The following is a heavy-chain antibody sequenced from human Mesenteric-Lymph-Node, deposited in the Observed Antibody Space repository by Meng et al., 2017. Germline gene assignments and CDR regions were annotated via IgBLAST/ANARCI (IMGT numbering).Heavy chain of an antibody. J-gene: IGHJ4*01. D-gene: IGHD3-10*01. CDR2: IYQSGTT. CDR3: ARDTYYYASGNIAPFDY. V-gene: IGHV4-38-2*02. Sequence: SETLSLTCTVSGYSISSGFYWGWIRQPPGKGLEWIGSIYQSGTTYYNPSLEGRLTISVDTSKNQFSLKLNSVTAADTASYYCARDTYYYASGNIAPFDYWGHGTRVTVSS. CDR1: GYSISSGFY.